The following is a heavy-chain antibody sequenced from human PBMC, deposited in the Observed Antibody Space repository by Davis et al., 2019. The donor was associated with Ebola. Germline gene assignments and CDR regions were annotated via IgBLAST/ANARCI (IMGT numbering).Heavy chain of an antibody. CDR3: ARRSDYDYIWGSYRLGWFDP. CDR2: IYYSGST. Sequence: SETLSLTCTVSGGSIGSSSYYWGWIRQPPGKGLEWIGSIYYSGSTYYNPSLKSRVTISVDTSKNQFSLKLSSVTAADTAVYYCARRSDYDYIWGSYRLGWFDPWGQGTLATVSS. D-gene: IGHD3-16*02. J-gene: IGHJ5*02. CDR1: GGSIGSSSYY. V-gene: IGHV4-39*01.